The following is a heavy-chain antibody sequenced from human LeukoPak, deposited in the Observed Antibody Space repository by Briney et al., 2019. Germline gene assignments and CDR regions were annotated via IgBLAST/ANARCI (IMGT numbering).Heavy chain of an antibody. CDR2: LYGDGTT. J-gene: IGHJ3*02. CDR3: ARLYDRSAYGTFDI. D-gene: IGHD3-22*01. Sequence: GGSLRLSCAASGFAVSSSYMGWIRQAPAKGLEWVSVLYGDGTTYYPDSVKGRFTISTENSQNTLYLQLDSLRAEDTAVYYCARLYDRSAYGTFDIWDQGTMVTVSS. V-gene: IGHV3-66*02. CDR1: GFAVSSSY.